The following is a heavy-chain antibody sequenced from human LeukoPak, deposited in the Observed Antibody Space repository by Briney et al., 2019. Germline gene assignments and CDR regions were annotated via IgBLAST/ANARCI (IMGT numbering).Heavy chain of an antibody. CDR1: GFTFDDYA. V-gene: IGHV3-9*01. D-gene: IGHD3-10*01. CDR3: AKAEFGDRTNWFDP. Sequence: GGSLRLSCAASGFTFDDYAMHWVRQAPGKGLEWVSGISWNSGSIGYADSVKGRFTISRDNAKNSLYLQMNSLRAEDTALYYCAKAEFGDRTNWFDPWGQGTLVTVSS. J-gene: IGHJ5*02. CDR2: ISWNSGSI.